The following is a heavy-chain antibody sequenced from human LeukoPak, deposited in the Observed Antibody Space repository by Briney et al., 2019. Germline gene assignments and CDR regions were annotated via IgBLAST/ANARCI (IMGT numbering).Heavy chain of an antibody. CDR2: IYYSGST. CDR3: ARDRGCSGYEYYFDY. Sequence: RPSETLSLTCTVSGGSISSYYWSWIRQPPGKGLEWIGYIYYSGSTNYSPSLKSRVTIPVDTSKNQFSLKLSSVTAADTAVYYCARDRGCSGYEYYFDYWGQGTLVTVSS. CDR1: GGSISSYY. D-gene: IGHD5-12*01. J-gene: IGHJ4*02. V-gene: IGHV4-59*01.